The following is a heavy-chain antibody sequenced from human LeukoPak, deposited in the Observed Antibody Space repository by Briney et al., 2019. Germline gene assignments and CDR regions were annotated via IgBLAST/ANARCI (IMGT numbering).Heavy chain of an antibody. D-gene: IGHD6-13*01. CDR3: ARPTYSSSTTYYYGMDV. V-gene: IGHV7-4-1*02. Sequence: ASVKVSCKASGYTFTSYAMNWVRQAPGQGLEWMGWINTNTGNPTYAQGFTGRFVFSLDTSVSTAYLQISSLKAEDTAVYYCARPTYSSSTTYYYGMDVWGQGTTVTVSS. CDR2: INTNTGNP. CDR1: GYTFTSYA. J-gene: IGHJ6*02.